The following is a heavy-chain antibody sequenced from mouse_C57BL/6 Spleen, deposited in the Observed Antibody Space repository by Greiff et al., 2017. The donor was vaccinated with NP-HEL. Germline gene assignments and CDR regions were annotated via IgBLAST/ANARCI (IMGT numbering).Heavy chain of an antibody. CDR3: VRYYGNYGAMDY. J-gene: IGHJ4*01. V-gene: IGHV10-1*01. D-gene: IGHD2-1*01. Sequence: EVQRVESGGGLVQPKGSLKLSCAASGFSFNTYAMNWVRQAPGKGLEWVARIRSKSNNYATYYADSVKDRFTISRDDSESMLYLQMNNLKTEDTAMYYCVRYYGNYGAMDYWGQGTSVTVSS. CDR2: IRSKSNNYAT. CDR1: GFSFNTYA.